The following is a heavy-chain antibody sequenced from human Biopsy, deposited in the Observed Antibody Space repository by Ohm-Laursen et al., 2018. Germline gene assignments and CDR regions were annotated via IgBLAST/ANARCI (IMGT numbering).Heavy chain of an antibody. CDR3: ARGSLRDFYDPYAFQEEAFDI. V-gene: IGHV3-21*01. Sequence: SLRLSCAASGFTFSTYSMNWVRQAPGKGLEWVSSISSRSVYIYHADSVKGRFTISRDNAKNSLYLQMNSLRAEDTAVYYCARGSLRDFYDPYAFQEEAFDIWGQGTMVAVSS. CDR2: ISSRSVYI. J-gene: IGHJ3*02. D-gene: IGHD3-22*01. CDR1: GFTFSTYS.